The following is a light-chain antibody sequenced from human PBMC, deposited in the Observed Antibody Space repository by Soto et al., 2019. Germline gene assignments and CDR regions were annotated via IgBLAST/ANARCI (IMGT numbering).Light chain of an antibody. Sequence: DIQLTQSPSTLSAAVGDSVTITCRASQNIRNLLAWYQQKPGKAPKPLIYDASTLKTGVPSRFSGSGSGSEFNFTITCLQPDDFPTYFCQQYNTYATFGQGTRLAI. CDR3: QQYNTYAT. CDR1: QNIRNL. CDR2: DAS. V-gene: IGKV1-5*01. J-gene: IGKJ5*01.